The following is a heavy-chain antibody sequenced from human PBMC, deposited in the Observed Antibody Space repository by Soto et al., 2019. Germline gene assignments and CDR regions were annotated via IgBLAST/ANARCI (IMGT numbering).Heavy chain of an antibody. D-gene: IGHD3-22*01. CDR3: AREVYYYDSSGYSHSNFDY. CDR1: GFTFSSYA. V-gene: IGHV3-23*01. J-gene: IGHJ4*02. Sequence: EVQLLESGGGLVQPGGSLRLSCAASGFTFSSYAMSWVRQAPGKGLEWVSAISGSGGSTYYADSVKGRFTISRDNSKNTLYLQMNSLRAEDTAVYYCAREVYYYDSSGYSHSNFDYWGQGTLVTVSS. CDR2: ISGSGGST.